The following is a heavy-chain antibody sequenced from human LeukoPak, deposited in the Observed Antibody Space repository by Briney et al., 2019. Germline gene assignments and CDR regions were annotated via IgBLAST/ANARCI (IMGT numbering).Heavy chain of an antibody. J-gene: IGHJ4*02. D-gene: IGHD4-17*01. CDR3: ARVTVTKREVDY. CDR1: GFNFSIYS. V-gene: IGHV3-48*01. CDR2: ITRSSTTI. Sequence: PGGSLRLSCAASGFNFSIYSMNWVRQAPGKGLEWVSYITRSSTTIYYADSVKGRFTISRDNSKNTLYLQMNSLRAEDTAVYYCARVTVTKREVDYWGQGTLVTVSS.